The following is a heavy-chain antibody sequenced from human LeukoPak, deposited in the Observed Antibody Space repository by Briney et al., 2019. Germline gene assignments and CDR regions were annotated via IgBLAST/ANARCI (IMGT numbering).Heavy chain of an antibody. CDR2: ISGSGDSV. CDR3: PTAPGHPPNW. CDR1: GFTFTNYE. J-gene: IGHJ4*02. V-gene: IGHV3-23*01. Sequence: GGSLRLSCAASGFTFTNYEMSWVRQAPGKGLEWLSSISGSGDSVFYADSVKGRVTISRDNSLNTLHLQMNSLRAEDTAFYYCPTAPGHPPNWRGKGTLRPVS. D-gene: IGHD1-1*01.